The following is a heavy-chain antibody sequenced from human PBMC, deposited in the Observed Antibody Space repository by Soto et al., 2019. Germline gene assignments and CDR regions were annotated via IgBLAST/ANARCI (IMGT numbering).Heavy chain of an antibody. D-gene: IGHD5-12*01. CDR2: FDPEDGET. CDR3: ARESGYDFLVFSVVMDV. J-gene: IGHJ6*02. Sequence: ASVKVSCKVSGYTLTELSMHWVRQAPGKGLEWMGGFDPEDGETIYAQKFQGRVTMTEDTSTDTAYMELRSLRSDDTAVYYCARESGYDFLVFSVVMDVWGQRTTVTVSS. CDR1: GYTLTELS. V-gene: IGHV1-24*01.